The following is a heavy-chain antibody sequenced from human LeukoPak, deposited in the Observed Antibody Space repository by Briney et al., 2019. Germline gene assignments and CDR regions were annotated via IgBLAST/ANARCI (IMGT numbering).Heavy chain of an antibody. CDR1: GGSISSYY. CDR2: IYYSGST. V-gene: IGHV4-59*12. CDR3: ARGRGAAAGGFDP. J-gene: IGHJ5*02. D-gene: IGHD6-13*01. Sequence: SETLSLTCTVSGGSISSYYWSWIRQPPGKGLEWIGYIYYSGSTNYNPSLKSRVTISVDTSKNQFSLKLSSVTAADTAVYYCARGRGAAAGGFDPWGQGTLVTVSS.